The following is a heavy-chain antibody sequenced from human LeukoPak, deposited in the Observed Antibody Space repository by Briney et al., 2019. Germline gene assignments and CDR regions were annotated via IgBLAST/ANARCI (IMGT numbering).Heavy chain of an antibody. Sequence: GGSLRLSCAASGFTFSNYAMSLVRQAPGKGLEWVSAISGSGGSSYYADSVKGRFTISRDNSKNTLYLQMNSLRAEDTAVYYCAKVDVPFNYFDYWGQGILVTVSS. J-gene: IGHJ4*02. V-gene: IGHV3-23*01. CDR2: ISGSGGSS. CDR3: AKVDVPFNYFDY. D-gene: IGHD3-9*01. CDR1: GFTFSNYA.